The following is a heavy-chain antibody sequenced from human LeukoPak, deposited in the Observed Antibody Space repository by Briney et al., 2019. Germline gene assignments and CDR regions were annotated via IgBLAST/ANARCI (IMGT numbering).Heavy chain of an antibody. D-gene: IGHD6-19*01. CDR2: IYYSGST. CDR1: GGSISSSSYY. CDR3: ARVRSSGWPDYYYYYMDV. Sequence: SETLSLTCTVSGGSISSSSYYWGWIRQPPGKGLEWIGSIYYSGSTNYNPSLKSRVTISVDTSKNQFSLKLSSVTAADTAVYYCARVRSSGWPDYYYYYMDVWGKGTTVTISS. V-gene: IGHV4-39*07. J-gene: IGHJ6*03.